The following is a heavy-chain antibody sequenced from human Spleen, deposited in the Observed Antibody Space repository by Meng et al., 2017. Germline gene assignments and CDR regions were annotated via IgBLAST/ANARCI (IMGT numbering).Heavy chain of an antibody. CDR2: VIPIFVTA. J-gene: IGHJ4*02. D-gene: IGHD4-17*01. CDR3: IAGGYGDQYYFDY. CDR1: GGTFSDSA. Sequence: HVQVVQSGGEVKKPGSSVKVSCKASGGTFSDSAINWVRQAPGQGLEWMGGVIPIFVTANYAQKFQGRVTIIADRSTSTAYMELSSLKSEDTAVYYCIAGGYGDQYYFDYWGQGTLVTVSS. V-gene: IGHV1-69*06.